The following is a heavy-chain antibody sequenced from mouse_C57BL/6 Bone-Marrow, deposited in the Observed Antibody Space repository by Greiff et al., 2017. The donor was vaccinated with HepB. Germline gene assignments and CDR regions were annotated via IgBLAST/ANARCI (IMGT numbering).Heavy chain of an antibody. CDR3: ARDSGLLIYYDYDGFAY. D-gene: IGHD2-4*01. CDR2: ISYDGSN. V-gene: IGHV3-6*01. Sequence: DVKLQESGPGLVKPSQSLSLTCSVTGYSITSGYYWNWIRQFPGNKLEWMGYISYDGSNNYNPSLKNRISITRDTSKNQFFLKLNSVTTEDTATYYCARDSGLLIYYDYDGFAYWGQGTLVTVSA. J-gene: IGHJ3*01. CDR1: GYSITSGYY.